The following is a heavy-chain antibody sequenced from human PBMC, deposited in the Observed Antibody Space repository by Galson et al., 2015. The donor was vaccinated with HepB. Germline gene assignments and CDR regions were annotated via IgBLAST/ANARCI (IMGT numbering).Heavy chain of an antibody. D-gene: IGHD6-6*01. CDR1: GYTFTSYA. CDR2: INAGNGNT. Sequence: SVKVSCKASGYTFTSYAMHWVRQAPGQRLEWMGWINAGNGNTKYSQKFQGRVTITRDTSASTAYMELSSLRSEDTAVYYCAREGKSIAARRGAYYYGMDVWGQGTTVTVSS. J-gene: IGHJ6*02. CDR3: AREGKSIAARRGAYYYGMDV. V-gene: IGHV1-3*01.